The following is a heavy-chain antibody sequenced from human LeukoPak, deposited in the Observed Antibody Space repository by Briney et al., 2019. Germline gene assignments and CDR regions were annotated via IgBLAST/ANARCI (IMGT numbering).Heavy chain of an antibody. CDR2: ISSNGGST. D-gene: IGHD6-19*01. V-gene: IGHV3-64*01. Sequence: PGGSLRLSCAASGFTFSSYAMRWVRQAPGKGLEYVSAISSNGGSTYYANSVKGRFTISRDNSKNTLYLQMGSLRAEDMAVYYCARDVGGWYGGALSWGQGTLVTVSS. CDR1: GFTFSSYA. J-gene: IGHJ4*02. CDR3: ARDVGGWYGGALS.